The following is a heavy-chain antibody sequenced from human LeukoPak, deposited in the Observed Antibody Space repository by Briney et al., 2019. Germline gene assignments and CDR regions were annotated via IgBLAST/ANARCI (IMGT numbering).Heavy chain of an antibody. CDR3: VSFYETY. CDR2: INSDGSWT. J-gene: IGHJ4*02. D-gene: IGHD2/OR15-2a*01. CDR1: GNYW. V-gene: IGHV3-74*01. Sequence: GGSLRLSCAASGNYWMHWVRQAPGKGLVWVSHINSDGSWTSYADSVKGRFTISKDNAKNTVYLLMNSLRAEDTAVYYCVSFYETYWGRGTLVTVSS.